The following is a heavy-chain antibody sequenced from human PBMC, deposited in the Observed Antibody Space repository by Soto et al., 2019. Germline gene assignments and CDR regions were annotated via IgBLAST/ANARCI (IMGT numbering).Heavy chain of an antibody. D-gene: IGHD2-15*01. CDR1: SYSGAPGGY. Sequence: SETLSLPCDVSSYSGAPGGYWGWIRQPPGAGLEWIGEINYSGSTNYNPSLKSRVAISADTSKNQFSLEVNSVTAADTAVYYCARGKRWSTYDNWGQGTLVTVSS. J-gene: IGHJ4*02. V-gene: IGHV4-34*01. CDR3: ARGKRWSTYDN. CDR2: INYSGST.